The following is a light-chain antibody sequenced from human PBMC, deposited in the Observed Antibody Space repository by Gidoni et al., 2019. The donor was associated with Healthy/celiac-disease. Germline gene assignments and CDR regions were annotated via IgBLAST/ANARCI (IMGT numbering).Light chain of an antibody. CDR3: QQSYSTILT. Sequence: DIQMTQSPSSLSASVGDRVTITCRASQSISSYLNWYQQKPGKAPNLLIYAASSLQSGVPSRFSGSGSGTDFTLTISSLQPEDFATYYCQQSYSTILTFGGGTKVEIK. CDR1: QSISSY. J-gene: IGKJ4*01. CDR2: AAS. V-gene: IGKV1-39*01.